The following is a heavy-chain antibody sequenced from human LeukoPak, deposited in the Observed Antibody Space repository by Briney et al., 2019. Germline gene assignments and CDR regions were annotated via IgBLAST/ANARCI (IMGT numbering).Heavy chain of an antibody. Sequence: GGSLRLSCAGSGLTFSSYWMHWVRQAPGGGLVWVSRIKGDGSSTSYADSVKGRFTISRDNTKNTLYLQVNNLRAEDTAVYYCARGPNSNWSGLDFWGQGTLLTVSS. D-gene: IGHD6-6*01. CDR3: ARGPNSNWSGLDF. CDR1: GLTFSSYW. J-gene: IGHJ4*02. CDR2: IKGDGSST. V-gene: IGHV3-74*01.